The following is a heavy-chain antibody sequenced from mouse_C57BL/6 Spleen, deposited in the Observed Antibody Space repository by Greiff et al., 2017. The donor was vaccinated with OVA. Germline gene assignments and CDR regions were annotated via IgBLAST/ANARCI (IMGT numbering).Heavy chain of an antibody. Sequence: QVQLQQPGAALVKPGASVKLPCKASGYTFTSYWLHWVKQRPGQGLEWIGMIHPNSGSTNYHEKFKSKATLTVDKSSSTAYMQLSSLTSEDSAVYYCARESSGYGYWGQGTTLTVSS. CDR1: GYTFTSYW. V-gene: IGHV1-64*01. CDR3: ARESSGYGY. CDR2: IHPNSGST. J-gene: IGHJ2*01. D-gene: IGHD3-2*02.